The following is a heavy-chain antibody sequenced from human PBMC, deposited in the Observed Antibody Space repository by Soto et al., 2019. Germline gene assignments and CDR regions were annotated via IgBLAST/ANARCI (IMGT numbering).Heavy chain of an antibody. CDR1: GGTFSTFG. CDR2: IIPFFGTA. D-gene: IGHD4-17*01. V-gene: IGHV1-69*13. J-gene: IGHJ4*02. CDR3: AKSAPMDAGDRYYYDF. Sequence: SVKVSCKASGGTFSTFGISWVRQAPGQGLEWMGGIIPFFGTARYPQKFEDRITITADESTNTVYMDLRSLTSEDTAIYYCAKSAPMDAGDRYYYDFWGQGALVTVSS.